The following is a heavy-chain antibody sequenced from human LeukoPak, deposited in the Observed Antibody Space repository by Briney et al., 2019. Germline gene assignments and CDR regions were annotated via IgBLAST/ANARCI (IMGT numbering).Heavy chain of an antibody. CDR1: GYTFTGYY. D-gene: IGHD3-3*01. J-gene: IGHJ4*02. V-gene: IGHV1-2*02. CDR3: ARGQDGSGYLRFDY. Sequence: ASVKVSCQASGYTFTGYYMHWVRQAPGQGLEWMGWINPNSGGTNYAQKFQGRVTMTRDTSISTAYMELSRLRSDDTAVYYCARGQDGSGYLRFDYWGQGTLVTVSS. CDR2: INPNSGGT.